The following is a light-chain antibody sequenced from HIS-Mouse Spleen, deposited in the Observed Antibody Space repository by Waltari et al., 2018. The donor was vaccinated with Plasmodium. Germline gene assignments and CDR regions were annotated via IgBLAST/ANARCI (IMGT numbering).Light chain of an antibody. CDR1: SLRSYY. Sequence: SSELTQDPAVSVALGQTVRITCQGDSLRSYYASWYQQKPGQAPVLVIYGKNNRPSGIPDRFSGSSSVNTASVTITGAQAEDEADYYCNSRDSSGNHWVFGGGTKLTVL. J-gene: IGLJ3*02. CDR2: GKN. CDR3: NSRDSSGNHWV. V-gene: IGLV3-19*01.